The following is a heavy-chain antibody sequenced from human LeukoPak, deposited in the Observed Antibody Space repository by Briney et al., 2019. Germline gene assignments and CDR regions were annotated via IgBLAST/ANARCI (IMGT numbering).Heavy chain of an antibody. CDR1: GFTFSSHS. CDR3: ARDANNGLDV. CDR2: ISSSGRLM. D-gene: IGHD1-20*01. Sequence: PGGSLRLSCAASGFTFSSHSMNWVRQAPGKGLEWVSHISSSGRLMQYADSVRGRFTITRDNAQNFMSLQMNNLKPEDTAVYYCARDANNGLDVWGRGTTVTVS. J-gene: IGHJ6*02. V-gene: IGHV3-21*04.